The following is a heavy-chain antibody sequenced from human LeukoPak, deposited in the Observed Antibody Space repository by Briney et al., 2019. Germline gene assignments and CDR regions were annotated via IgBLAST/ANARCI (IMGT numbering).Heavy chain of an antibody. CDR3: ARVLRYFDWLLAAGAFDI. CDR2: IIPIFGTA. J-gene: IGHJ3*02. CDR1: GGTFSRYA. D-gene: IGHD3-9*01. V-gene: IGHV1-69*13. Sequence: ASVKVSCKASGGTFSRYAISWVRPAPGQGLEWMGVIIPIFGTANYAQKFQGRVTITADESTSTAYMELGSLRSEDTAVYYCARVLRYFDWLLAAGAFDIWGQGTMVSVSS.